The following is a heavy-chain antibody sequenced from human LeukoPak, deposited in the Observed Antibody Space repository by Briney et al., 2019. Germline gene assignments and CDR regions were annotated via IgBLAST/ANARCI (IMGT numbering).Heavy chain of an antibody. CDR2: ANGDGTRA. Sequence: GGSLRLSCAASEFPFSTYWMHWVRQAPGKGLVWVSRANGDGTRANYADSVKGRFTISRDNAKNTLYLQMNSLSVDDTAVYYCARDLGKWGRYYFDLWGQGTLVTVSP. J-gene: IGHJ4*02. D-gene: IGHD3-16*01. V-gene: IGHV3-74*01. CDR1: EFPFSTYW. CDR3: ARDLGKWGRYYFDL.